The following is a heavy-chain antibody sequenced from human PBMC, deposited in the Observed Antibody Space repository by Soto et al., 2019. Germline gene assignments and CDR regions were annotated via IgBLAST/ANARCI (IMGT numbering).Heavy chain of an antibody. CDR2: IYYSGRT. Sequence: QVQLQESGPGLVKPSQTLSLTCTVSGGSISSGGYYWSWIRQHPGKGLEWIGYIYYSGRTYYNPSLKSRVTISVDTSKNQFSLKLSSVTAADTAVYYCARVCGGDCHYGMDVWGQGTTVTVSS. CDR3: ARVCGGDCHYGMDV. V-gene: IGHV4-31*03. D-gene: IGHD2-21*02. CDR1: GGSISSGGYY. J-gene: IGHJ6*02.